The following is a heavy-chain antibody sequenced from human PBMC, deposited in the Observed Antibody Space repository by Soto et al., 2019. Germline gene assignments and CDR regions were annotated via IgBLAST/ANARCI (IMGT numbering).Heavy chain of an antibody. V-gene: IGHV1-69*01. D-gene: IGHD1-26*01. J-gene: IGHJ4*02. CDR2: FIPIFGTA. CDR1: GVTFSSYS. CDR3: ARDGGRHSGGIDY. Sequence: QVQLVQSGAEVKKPGSSVKVSCKASGVTFSSYSINWVRQAPGHGLEWMGEFIPIFGTANYAQKFQGRVTITADESTGTAYLELSSLRSEDTAVYYCARDGGRHSGGIDYWGQGTLVTVSS.